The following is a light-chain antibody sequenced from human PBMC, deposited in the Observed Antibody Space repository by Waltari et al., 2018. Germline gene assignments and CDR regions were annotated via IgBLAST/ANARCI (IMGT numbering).Light chain of an antibody. CDR3: QQRANWPIT. CDR1: QSMDNY. CDR2: DAS. J-gene: IGKJ5*01. V-gene: IGKV3-11*01. Sequence: ELVLTQSPATLSLSPGQRAPLSCRASQSMDNYLAWYQQKPGQAPRLPIYDASYRATGIPVRFSGSGSGTDFTLTISSLEPEDFAVYYCQQRANWPITFGQGTRLEIK.